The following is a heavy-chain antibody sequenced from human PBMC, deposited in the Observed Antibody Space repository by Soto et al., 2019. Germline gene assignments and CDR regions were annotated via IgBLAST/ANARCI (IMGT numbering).Heavy chain of an antibody. D-gene: IGHD3-10*01. J-gene: IGHJ3*02. Sequence: EVQLLESGGGLVQPGGSLRLSCAASGFTFSSYAMSWVRQAPGKGLEWVSAISGSGGSTYYADSVKGRFTISRDNSKNTLYLQMNSLRAEDTAVYYCAKDERMVRGVHLGLDAFDIWGQGTMVTVSS. V-gene: IGHV3-23*01. CDR3: AKDERMVRGVHLGLDAFDI. CDR2: ISGSGGST. CDR1: GFTFSSYA.